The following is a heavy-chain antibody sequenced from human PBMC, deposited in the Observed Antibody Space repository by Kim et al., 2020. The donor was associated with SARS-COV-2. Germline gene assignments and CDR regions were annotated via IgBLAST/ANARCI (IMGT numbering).Heavy chain of an antibody. J-gene: IGHJ6*02. D-gene: IGHD6-6*01. V-gene: IGHV3-30*01. Sequence: EKGRFTISRDNSNNTLKLQMNSRRAEDTAVYYCPRAHYYSSSSKGYGMDVWGQGTTVTVSS. CDR3: PRAHYYSSSSKGYGMDV.